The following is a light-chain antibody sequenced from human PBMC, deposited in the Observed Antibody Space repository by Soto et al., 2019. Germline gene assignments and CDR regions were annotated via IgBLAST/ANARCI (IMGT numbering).Light chain of an antibody. J-gene: IGKJ4*01. CDR3: QQYFTSPLT. Sequence: EVVLTHSPGTLSLSPGESATLSCRASQSVSSNYLAWYQQKPGQAPRLLIYGVSTRATGIPDRSSGSGSGTDFSLTIRRLEPEDFALYYCQQYFTSPLTFGGGTKVDIK. CDR1: QSVSSNY. V-gene: IGKV3-20*01. CDR2: GVS.